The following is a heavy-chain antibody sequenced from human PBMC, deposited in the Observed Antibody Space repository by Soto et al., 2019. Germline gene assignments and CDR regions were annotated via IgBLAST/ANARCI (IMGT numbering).Heavy chain of an antibody. CDR2: IYYSGST. D-gene: IGHD3-22*01. CDR1: GGSISSSSYY. Sequence: QLQLQESGPGLVKPSETLSLTCTVSGGSISSSSYYWGWIRQPPGKGLEWIGSIYYSGSTYYNPSLQSRVTISVDTSKDQFSLKLSSVTAADTAVYYCVGYYYDSSGYSWGQGTLVTVSS. V-gene: IGHV4-39*01. CDR3: VGYYYDSSGYS. J-gene: IGHJ5*02.